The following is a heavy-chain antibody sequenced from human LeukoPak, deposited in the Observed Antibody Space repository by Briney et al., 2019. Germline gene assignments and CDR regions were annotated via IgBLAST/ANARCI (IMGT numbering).Heavy chain of an antibody. CDR2: ISYDGSNK. J-gene: IGHJ5*02. V-gene: IGHV3-30*04. D-gene: IGHD5-18*01. CDR3: ASTDTAMVSWFDP. Sequence: GGSLRLSCAASGFTFSSHAMHWVRQAPGKGLEWVAVISYDGSNKYYADSVKGRFTISRDNSKNTLYLQMNSLRAEDTAVYYCASTDTAMVSWFDPWGQGTLVTVSS. CDR1: GFTFSSHA.